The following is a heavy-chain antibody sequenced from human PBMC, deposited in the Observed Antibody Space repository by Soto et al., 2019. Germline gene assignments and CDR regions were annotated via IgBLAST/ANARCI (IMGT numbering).Heavy chain of an antibody. CDR1: GYTFTSYD. CDR2: MNPNSGNT. CDR3: ARGSGDWLDY. D-gene: IGHD3-9*01. J-gene: IGHJ4*02. V-gene: IGHV1-8*01. Sequence: QVQLVQSGDEVKEPGASVKVSCKASGYTFTSYDINWVRQATGQGLEWMGWMNPNSGNTGYAQKFQGRVTMTRNTAISTTNMELSSLRSEATALYYCARGSGDWLDYWGKGTLVTVSS.